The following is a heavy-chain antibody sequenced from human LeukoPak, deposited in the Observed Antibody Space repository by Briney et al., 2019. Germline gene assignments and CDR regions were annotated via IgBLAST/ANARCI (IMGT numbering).Heavy chain of an antibody. CDR3: ARDSSGYPYYYYGMDV. V-gene: IGHV3-21*01. J-gene: IGHJ6*02. CDR2: ISSSSSYI. D-gene: IGHD6-19*01. Sequence: PGGSLRLSCAASGFTFSSYAMSWVRQAPGKGLEWVSSISSSSSYIYYADSVKGRFTISRDNAKNSLYLQMNSLRAEDTAVYYCARDSSGYPYYYYGMDVWGQGTTVTVSS. CDR1: GFTFSSYA.